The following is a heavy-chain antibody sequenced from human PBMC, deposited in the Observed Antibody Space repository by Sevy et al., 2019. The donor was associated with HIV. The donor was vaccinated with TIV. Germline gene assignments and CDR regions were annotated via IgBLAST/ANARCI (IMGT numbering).Heavy chain of an antibody. CDR1: GFTFSSYS. Sequence: GGSLRLSCAASGFTFSSYSMNWVRQAPGKGLEWVSSITSRSSYIYDADSVKGRFTISRDNAKYSRYLQMNSLRAEDTAVYYCARSWEQQLHDAFDIWGQGTMVTVSS. CDR2: ITSRSSYI. D-gene: IGHD6-13*01. J-gene: IGHJ3*02. CDR3: ARSWEQQLHDAFDI. V-gene: IGHV3-21*01.